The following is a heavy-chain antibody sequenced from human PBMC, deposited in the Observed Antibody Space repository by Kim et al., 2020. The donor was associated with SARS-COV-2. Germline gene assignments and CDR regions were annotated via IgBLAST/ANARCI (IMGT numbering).Heavy chain of an antibody. V-gene: IGHV3-9*01. J-gene: IGHJ6*02. Sequence: YADSVKGRFTSSKANAKNSLYLQMSSLRAEDTALYYCAKIRWDFTDYGMDVWGQGTTVTVSS. D-gene: IGHD2-8*02. CDR3: AKIRWDFTDYGMDV.